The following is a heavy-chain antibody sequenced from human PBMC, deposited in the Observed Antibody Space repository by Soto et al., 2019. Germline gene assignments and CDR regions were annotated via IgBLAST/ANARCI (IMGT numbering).Heavy chain of an antibody. J-gene: IGHJ3*02. CDR2: ISAYNGNT. D-gene: IGHD3-22*01. CDR3: ARSDLKYYDSSGKRLDAFDI. V-gene: IGHV1-18*01. CDR1: GYTFTSYG. Sequence: QVQLVQSGAEVKKPGASVKVSCKASGYTFTSYGINWVRQAPGQGLEWMGWISAYNGNTNYAQKLQGRVTMTTDTSKSTAYMELRSLRSDDTAVYYCARSDLKYYDSSGKRLDAFDIWGQGTMVTVSS.